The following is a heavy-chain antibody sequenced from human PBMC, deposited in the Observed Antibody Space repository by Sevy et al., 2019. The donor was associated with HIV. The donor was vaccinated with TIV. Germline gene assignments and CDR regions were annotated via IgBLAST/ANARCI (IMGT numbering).Heavy chain of an antibody. CDR1: GFTSGFTFSDYY. V-gene: IGHV3-30-3*01. D-gene: IGHD1-1*01. Sequence: GGSLRLSCVASGFTSGFTFSDYYMSWIRQAPGKGLEWVATISYDGANQHYASSVKGRFIISRDNFQSSLFLQMNSLRSDDTAVYYCALERLSSDVAEYFQNWGQGTLVTVSS. J-gene: IGHJ1*01. CDR2: ISYDGANQ. CDR3: ALERLSSDVAEYFQN.